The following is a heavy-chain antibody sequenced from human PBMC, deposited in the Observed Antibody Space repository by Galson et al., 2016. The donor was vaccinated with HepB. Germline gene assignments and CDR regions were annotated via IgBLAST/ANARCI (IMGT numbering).Heavy chain of an antibody. V-gene: IGHV3-74*01. CDR3: AKAGPEGTGTRDA. CDR2: INEDGSET. Sequence: SLRLSCAASEFIFSDDWMHWVRQTAGRGPVYISHINEDGSETSYADSVKGRFTISRDNAKNTVSLQMNGLRVDDTAGYYCAKAGPEGTGTRDAWGQGTLVTVSS. CDR1: EFIFSDDW. D-gene: IGHD6-13*01. J-gene: IGHJ5*02.